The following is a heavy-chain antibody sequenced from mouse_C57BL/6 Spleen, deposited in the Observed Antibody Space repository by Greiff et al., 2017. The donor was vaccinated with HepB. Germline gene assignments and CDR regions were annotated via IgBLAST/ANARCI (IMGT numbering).Heavy chain of an antibody. CDR2: ISSGSSTI. V-gene: IGHV5-17*01. CDR1: GFTFSDYG. D-gene: IGHD1-1*01. CDR3: AAPYYFCRPYYFDY. Sequence: EVKLVESGGGLVKPGGSLKLSCAASGFTFSDYGMHWVRQAPEKGLEWVAYISSGSSTIYYADTVKGRFTISRDNAKNTLYLQMSSLRTEDTAMYYCAAPYYFCRPYYFDYWGQGTPLTVSS. J-gene: IGHJ2*01.